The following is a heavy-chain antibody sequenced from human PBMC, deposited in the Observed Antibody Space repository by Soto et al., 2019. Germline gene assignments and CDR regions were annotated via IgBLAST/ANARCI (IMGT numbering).Heavy chain of an antibody. CDR2: IYWDDDK. CDR3: ARGGWTTYYSPFFDY. V-gene: IGHV2-5*02. Sequence: QITLKESGPTLVKPTQTLTLTCTFSGFSLSSNGVGVGWIRQPPGKALEWLALIYWDDDKRYSPFLKSRLTITKDTSKNQVVLTLTKLDTVDTATYYCARGGWTTYYSPFFDYWGQGTLVTVSS. CDR1: GFSLSSNGVG. J-gene: IGHJ4*02. D-gene: IGHD3-10*01.